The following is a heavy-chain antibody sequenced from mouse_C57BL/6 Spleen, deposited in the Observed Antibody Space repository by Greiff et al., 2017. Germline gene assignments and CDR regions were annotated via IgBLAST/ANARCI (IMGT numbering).Heavy chain of an antibody. CDR2: ISYSGST. D-gene: IGHD3-3*01. CDR1: GYSITSDY. V-gene: IGHV3-8*01. J-gene: IGHJ2*01. Sequence: EVQLVESGPGLAKPSQTLSLTCSVTGYSITSDYWNWFRKFPGNKLEYMGYISYSGSTYYNPSFKSRISITRDTSKNQYYLQLNSVTTEDTATYSCARGADAVEGYYFDYWGQGTTLTVSS. CDR3: ARGADAVEGYYFDY.